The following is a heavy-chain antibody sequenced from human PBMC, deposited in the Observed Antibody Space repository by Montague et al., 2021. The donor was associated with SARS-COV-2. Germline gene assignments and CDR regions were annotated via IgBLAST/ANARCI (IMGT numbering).Heavy chain of an antibody. CDR2: IYSSGST. CDR3: VREGRSSADAMDY. D-gene: IGHD3-22*01. Sequence: SETLSLTCTVSGASMSGSYWGWVRQPPGKGPEWIGNIYSSGSTHYNPSLKGRVTISVDTSKSQFSLRLTSVTAADTAVYYCVREGRSSADAMDYWGQGTLVTVSS. J-gene: IGHJ4*02. V-gene: IGHV4-59*01. CDR1: GASMSGSY.